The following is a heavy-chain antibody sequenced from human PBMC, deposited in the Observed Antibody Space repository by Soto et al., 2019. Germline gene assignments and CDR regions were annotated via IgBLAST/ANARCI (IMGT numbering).Heavy chain of an antibody. D-gene: IGHD1-7*01. J-gene: IGHJ4*02. CDR1: GDTITSFS. CDR3: EGESGENWSYEAY. CDR2: ISTTGNT. Sequence: SETLSLTCTVSGDTITSFSWNWIRQSAGKGLEWIGRISTTGNTHYNPSLESRVTMSLDTSKNPFSLKLTSVTAADTAVYYCEGESGENWSYEAYWGQGTLVTVS. V-gene: IGHV4-4*07.